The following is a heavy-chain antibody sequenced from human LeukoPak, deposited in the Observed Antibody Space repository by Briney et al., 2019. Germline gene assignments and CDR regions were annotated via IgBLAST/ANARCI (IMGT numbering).Heavy chain of an antibody. CDR1: GFTFSNAW. J-gene: IGHJ4*02. CDR3: ARSLYYYDSSGYFY. CDR2: INHSGST. D-gene: IGHD3-22*01. Sequence: GSLRLSCVGSGFTFSNAWMTWIRQPPGKGLEWIGEINHSGSTNYNPSLKSRVTISVDTSKNQFSLKLSSVTAADTAVYYCARSLYYYDSSGYFYWGQGTLVTVSS. V-gene: IGHV4-34*01.